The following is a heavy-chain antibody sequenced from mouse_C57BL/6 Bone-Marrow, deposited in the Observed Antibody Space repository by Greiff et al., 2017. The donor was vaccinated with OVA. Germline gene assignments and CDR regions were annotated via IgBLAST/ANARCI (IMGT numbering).Heavy chain of an antibody. D-gene: IGHD2-4*01. CDR2: IYPRSGNT. V-gene: IGHV1-81*01. CDR1: GYTFTSYG. J-gene: IGHJ3*01. CDR3: ARELRPGLPFAY. Sequence: QVQLKESGAELARPGASVKLSCKASGYTFTSYGISWVKQRTGQGLEWIGEIYPRSGNTYYNEKFKGKATLTADKSSSTAYMELRSLTSEDSAVYFCARELRPGLPFAYWGQGTLVTVSA.